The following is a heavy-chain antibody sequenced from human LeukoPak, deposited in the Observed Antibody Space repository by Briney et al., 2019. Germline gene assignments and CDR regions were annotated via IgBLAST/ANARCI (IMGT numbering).Heavy chain of an antibody. J-gene: IGHJ4*02. V-gene: IGHV3-30*01. D-gene: IGHD6-13*01. CDR2: ISYDGSNK. CDR3: ARERSGIAAAGTFFEY. CDR1: GFTFSSYA. Sequence: GGSLRLSCAASGFTFSSYAMHWVRLAPGKGLEWVAVISYDGSNKYYADSVKGRFTISRDNSKNTLYLQMNSLRAEDTAVYYCARERSGIAAAGTFFEYWGQGTLVTVSS.